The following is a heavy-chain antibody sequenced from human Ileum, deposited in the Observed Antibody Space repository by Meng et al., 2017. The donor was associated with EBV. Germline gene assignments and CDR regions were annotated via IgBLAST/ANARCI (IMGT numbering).Heavy chain of an antibody. CDR2: IYIGGDT. D-gene: IGHD3/OR15-3a*01. Sequence: HLVQSVGGLLQSGGSLSLSCAASGFTVSRYHMSWVRQAPGKGLEWVSTIYIGGDTFYADSVKDRFTISRDNSKNTLFLQMNRLTVEDTAVYYCARGPDWAKGGYWGLGTLVTVSS. V-gene: IGHV3-53*01. J-gene: IGHJ4*02. CDR1: GFTVSRYH. CDR3: ARGPDWAKGGY.